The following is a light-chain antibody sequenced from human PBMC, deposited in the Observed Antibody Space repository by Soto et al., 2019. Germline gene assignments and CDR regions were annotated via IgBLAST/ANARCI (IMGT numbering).Light chain of an antibody. CDR3: QQYNYRPPYT. CDR2: GAS. V-gene: IGKV3-15*01. J-gene: IGKJ2*01. CDR1: QSVSTN. Sequence: ETVMTQSPATLSMSTGERVTLSCRASQSVSTNVAWYQQKPGQAPRLLIYGASTRATGIPPRFSGSGYATEFTLTISSLQTEDFAVYYCQQYNYRPPYTFGQGTKLEMK.